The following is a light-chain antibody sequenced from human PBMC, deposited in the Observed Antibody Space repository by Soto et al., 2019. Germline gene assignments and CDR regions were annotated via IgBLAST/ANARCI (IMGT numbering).Light chain of an antibody. Sequence: QSVLTQPRSVSGSPGQSVTISCTGTSSDVGGYNYVSWYQQHPGKAPKLMIYDVVKRPSGVPDRFSGSKSGNTASLTISGLQAEDEADYYCCSYAGSYAYVFGIGTKLTVL. CDR3: CSYAGSYAYV. CDR1: SSDVGGYNY. V-gene: IGLV2-11*01. J-gene: IGLJ1*01. CDR2: DVV.